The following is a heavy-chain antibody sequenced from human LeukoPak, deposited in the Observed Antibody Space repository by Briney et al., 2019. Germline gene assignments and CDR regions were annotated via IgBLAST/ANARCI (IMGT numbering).Heavy chain of an antibody. V-gene: IGHV3-30*03. CDR3: ARDSPTTDAFDI. CDR1: GFTFSSYG. D-gene: IGHD5-12*01. J-gene: IGHJ3*02. Sequence: PGRSLRLSCAASGFTFSSYGMHWVRQAPGKGLEWVAVISYDGSNKYYADSVKGRFTISRDNSKNTLYLQMNSLRAEDTAVYYCARDSPTTDAFDIWGRGTMVTVSS. CDR2: ISYDGSNK.